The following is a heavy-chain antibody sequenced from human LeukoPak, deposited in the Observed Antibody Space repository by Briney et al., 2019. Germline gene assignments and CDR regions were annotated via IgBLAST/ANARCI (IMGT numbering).Heavy chain of an antibody. V-gene: IGHV1-46*01. CDR1: GYTFTSYY. CDR3: ARGKVVTMVRGVIITYFDY. Sequence: VASVKVSCKASGYTFTSYYMHWVRQAPGQGLEWNGVILPSDGSTSYAQKFQGRVTMTRDTSTSTVYMELSSLRSEDTAVYYCARGKVVTMVRGVIITYFDYWGQGTLVTVSS. CDR2: ILPSDGST. D-gene: IGHD3-10*01. J-gene: IGHJ4*02.